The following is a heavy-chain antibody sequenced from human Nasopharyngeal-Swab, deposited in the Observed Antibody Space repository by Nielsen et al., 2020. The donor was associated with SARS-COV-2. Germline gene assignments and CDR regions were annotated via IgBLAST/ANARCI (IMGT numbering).Heavy chain of an antibody. CDR1: GFTFSSYA. CDR2: ISGSGGST. Sequence: GESLKISCAASGFTFSSYAMSWVRQAPGKGLEWVSAISGSGGSTYYADSVKGRFTISRDNSKNTLYLQMNSLRVEDTSVYYCVRDLTGSYTMDVWGQGTTVTVSS. CDR3: VRDLTGSYTMDV. V-gene: IGHV3-23*01. D-gene: IGHD3-10*01. J-gene: IGHJ6*02.